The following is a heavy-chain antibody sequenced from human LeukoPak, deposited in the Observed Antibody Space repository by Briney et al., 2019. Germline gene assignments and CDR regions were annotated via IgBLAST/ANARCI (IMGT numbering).Heavy chain of an antibody. CDR2: LSNTENS. Sequence: GGSLRLSCAASGFSVRGSFMNWVRQAPGKGLEWVSLLSNTENSFYADSVKGRFTLSRDISNNTLYLHMHSLRGEDTAVYFCARAIGVVDCGTQTCYPYHFDKWGWGTLDTVSS. V-gene: IGHV3-66*01. J-gene: IGHJ4*02. CDR3: ARAIGVVDCGTQTCYPYHFDK. D-gene: IGHD2-21*01. CDR1: GFSVRGSF.